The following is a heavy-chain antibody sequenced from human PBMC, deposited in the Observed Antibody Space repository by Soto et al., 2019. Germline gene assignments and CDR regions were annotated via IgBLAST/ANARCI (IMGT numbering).Heavy chain of an antibody. D-gene: IGHD3-3*01. Sequence: SETLSLTCAVSGGSITSGQWWSWVRQPPGKGLEWIGEIYHSGSSNYNPSLKSRVTISVDKSKTQFSLRPSSVTAADTAVYYCARQSFWSGFSSYGMDVWGQGTTVTVSS. V-gene: IGHV4-4*02. CDR1: GGSITSGQW. J-gene: IGHJ6*02. CDR3: ARQSFWSGFSSYGMDV. CDR2: IYHSGSS.